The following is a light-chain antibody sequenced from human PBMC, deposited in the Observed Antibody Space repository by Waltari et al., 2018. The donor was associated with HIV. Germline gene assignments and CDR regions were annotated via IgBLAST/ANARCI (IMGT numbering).Light chain of an antibody. V-gene: IGLV1-44*01. CDR1: SSNIGSNI. J-gene: IGLJ3*02. CDR2: SNN. Sequence: QSVLTQPPSASGTPGQRLSISCSGSSSNIGSNIVNWYQQLPGTAPKLLIYSNNQRPSEVPDRFSGSKSGTSASLAISGLQSEDEADYYCAAWDDSLNAWVFGGGTKLTVL. CDR3: AAWDDSLNAWV.